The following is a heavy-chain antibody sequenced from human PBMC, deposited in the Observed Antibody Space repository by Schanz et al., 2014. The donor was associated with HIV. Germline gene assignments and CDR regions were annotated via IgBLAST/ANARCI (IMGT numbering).Heavy chain of an antibody. CDR3: ARRDTGTLYYYYHYGMDV. V-gene: IGHV3-21*01. CDR1: GFTFSTYA. D-gene: IGHD1-1*01. J-gene: IGHJ6*02. Sequence: VQLVESGGGVVQPGRSLRLSCAASGFTFSTYAMTWVRQAPGKGLEWVSSISTSGYIYYADSVKGRFSISRDSAKNALYLQMNSLRGDDTAVYYCARRDTGTLYYYYHYGMDVWGQGTTVTVSS. CDR2: ISTSGYI.